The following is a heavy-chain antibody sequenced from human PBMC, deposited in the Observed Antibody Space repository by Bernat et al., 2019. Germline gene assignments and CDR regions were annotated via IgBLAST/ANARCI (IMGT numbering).Heavy chain of an antibody. D-gene: IGHD2-2*01. Sequence: EEQLEESGGGLVQPGGSLRLSCAASGLTFSNYFMSWVRQAPGKGLEWVANIKQDASEKYYVDSVKGRFTVSRDNDKDSLYLQMNSLRAEETDVYYCARGYRSSSGYGLDVWGRGTTVTVSS. J-gene: IGHJ6*02. V-gene: IGHV3-7*01. CDR2: IKQDASEK. CDR1: GLTFSNYF. CDR3: ARGYRSSSGYGLDV.